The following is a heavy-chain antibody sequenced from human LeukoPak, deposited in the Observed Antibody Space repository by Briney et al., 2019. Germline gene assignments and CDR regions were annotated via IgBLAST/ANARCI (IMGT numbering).Heavy chain of an antibody. CDR3: AKEGRDGYNHPSDY. J-gene: IGHJ4*02. V-gene: IGHV3-30*04. CDR2: ISYDGSNK. CDR1: GFTFSSYA. D-gene: IGHD5-24*01. Sequence: PGGSLRLSCAASGFTFSSYAMHWVRQAPGKGLEWVAVISYDGSNKYYADSVKGRFTISRDNSKNTLYLQMNSLRAEDTAVYYCAKEGRDGYNHPSDYWGQGTLVTVSS.